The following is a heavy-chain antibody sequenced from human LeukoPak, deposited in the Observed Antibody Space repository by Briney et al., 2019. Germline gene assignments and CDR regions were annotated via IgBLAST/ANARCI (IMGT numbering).Heavy chain of an antibody. CDR2: IIPIFGTA. J-gene: IGHJ5*02. Sequence: ASVKVSCKASGGTFSSYAISWVRQAPRQGLEWMGGIIPIFGTANYAQKFQGRVTITADESTSTAYMELSSLRSEDTAVYYCARDRASSSRYEWFDPWGQGTLVTVSS. CDR1: GGTFSSYA. CDR3: ARDRASSSRYEWFDP. D-gene: IGHD6-13*01. V-gene: IGHV1-69*13.